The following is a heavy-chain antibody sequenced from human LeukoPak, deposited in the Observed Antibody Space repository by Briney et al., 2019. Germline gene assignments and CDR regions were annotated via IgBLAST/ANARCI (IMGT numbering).Heavy chain of an antibody. D-gene: IGHD2/OR15-2a*01. Sequence: GGSLRLSCVASGFTFSTYWMHWARQAPGKGLEWLSYITGTDHSMRYADSVKGRFAISRDNAKNSLYLQLNSLRAEDTAVYYCARGHCNSRNCYWHFDLWGRGTRVTVSS. CDR3: ARGHCNSRNCYWHFDL. CDR1: GFTFSTYW. V-gene: IGHV3-21*04. J-gene: IGHJ2*01. CDR2: ITGTDHSM.